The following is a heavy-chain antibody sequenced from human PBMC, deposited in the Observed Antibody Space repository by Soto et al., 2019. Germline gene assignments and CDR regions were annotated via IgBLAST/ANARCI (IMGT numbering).Heavy chain of an antibody. CDR3: TRDMGVSKEWSPFDH. V-gene: IGHV3-74*01. CDR1: GFRFTDYW. CDR2: INTDGSTI. J-gene: IGHJ4*02. Sequence: EVQLVESGGGLVQPGGSLRLSCAVSGFRFTDYWMHWVRQVPGKGLEWVSRINTDGSTITYAGSVKGRFTISRDNAKNTLYLQMDSLRAEDTALYYCTRDMGVSKEWSPFDHWGQGTLVTVSS. D-gene: IGHD3-3*01.